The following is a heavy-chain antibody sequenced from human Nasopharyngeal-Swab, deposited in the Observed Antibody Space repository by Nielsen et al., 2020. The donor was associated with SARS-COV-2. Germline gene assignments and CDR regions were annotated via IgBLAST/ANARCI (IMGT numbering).Heavy chain of an antibody. CDR3: ARTAPFCGGDCYSEYFQY. J-gene: IGHJ1*01. CDR2: ISGSSSYI. V-gene: IGHV3-21*01. CDR1: GFTLSSYS. Sequence: GESLKISCAASGFTLSSYSMNWVRQAPGKGLEWVSSISGSSSYIWYADSVKGRFTVSRDNAKNSLFLQMDNLGADDTSFYYCARTAPFCGGDCYSEYFQYWGQGTLVTVSS. D-gene: IGHD2-21*02.